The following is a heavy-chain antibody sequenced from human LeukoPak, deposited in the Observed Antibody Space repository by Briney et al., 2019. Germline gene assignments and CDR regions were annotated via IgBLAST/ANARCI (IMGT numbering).Heavy chain of an antibody. Sequence: PGRSLRLSCAASGVTFSSYAMSWVRHAPGQGLEWVSAISGSGGSTSYADSAKVRLTISRANSKNTLHLQLDLLTAQAPAVNHCSKDLGGGPYYYYVLVV. CDR2: ISGSGGST. J-gene: IGHJ6*01. V-gene: IGHV3-23*01. CDR1: GVTFSSYA. CDR3: SKDLGGGPYYYYVLVV.